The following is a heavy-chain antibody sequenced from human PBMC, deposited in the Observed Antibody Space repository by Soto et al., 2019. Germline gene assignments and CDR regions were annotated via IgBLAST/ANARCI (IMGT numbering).Heavy chain of an antibody. V-gene: IGHV1-18*01. J-gene: IGHJ4*02. D-gene: IGHD6-19*01. CDR2: ISGYSGHT. Sequence: QVQLVQSGAEVKKPGASVKVSCKASGYTFSSYGISWVRQAPGQGLEWMGWISGYSGHTYYAQKFQGRVTMTTDTSTKTVNMEQRSLRSDDTAVYYCAREWDNKSEHSSGWYDDFWGQGTLVTVSS. CDR1: GYTFSSYG. CDR3: AREWDNKSEHSSGWYDDF.